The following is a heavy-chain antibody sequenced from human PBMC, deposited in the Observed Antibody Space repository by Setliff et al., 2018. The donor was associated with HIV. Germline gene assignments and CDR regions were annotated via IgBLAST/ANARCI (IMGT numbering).Heavy chain of an antibody. CDR1: SGSISSSIFY. J-gene: IGHJ4*02. CDR3: ASQVPSMLGRSLGY. V-gene: IGHV4-39*07. CDR2: IYYNGST. D-gene: IGHD2-8*01. Sequence: LSLTCTVSSGSISSSIFYWGWIRQPPGKGLEWIGSIYYNGSTNYNSSLKSRVTISVDKSKNHFSLKLSSVTAADTAVYYCASQVPSMLGRSLGYWGQGTLVTVS.